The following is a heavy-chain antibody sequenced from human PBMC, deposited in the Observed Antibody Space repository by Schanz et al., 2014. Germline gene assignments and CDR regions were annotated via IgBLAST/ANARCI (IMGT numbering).Heavy chain of an antibody. CDR3: ARGARQYSGSYSPSDY. J-gene: IGHJ4*02. Sequence: EVQLVESGGGLVQPGGSLRLSCAASGFIFSSYDMHWVRQAPGKGLEWVSLIDRDGGHTYYADSVKGRFTISRDNSKNSLYLQMNSLRAEDSAVYYCARGARQYSGSYSPSDYWGQGTLVTVSS. V-gene: IGHV3-43*02. CDR2: IDRDGGHT. D-gene: IGHD1-26*01. CDR1: GFIFSSYD.